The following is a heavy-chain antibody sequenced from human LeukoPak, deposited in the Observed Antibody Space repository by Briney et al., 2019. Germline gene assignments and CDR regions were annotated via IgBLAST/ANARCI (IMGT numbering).Heavy chain of an antibody. CDR3: ARQLRAPARGWFDP. Sequence: ASVKLSCTASGGTFTSYAISWVRQAPGQGLEWMGGIIPIYGTANYAQQFQGRVTITTDESTITAYMELSSLRSEDTAVYYCARQLRAPARGWFDPWGQGTLVTVSS. J-gene: IGHJ5*02. V-gene: IGHV1-69*05. D-gene: IGHD6-6*01. CDR2: IIPIYGTA. CDR1: GGTFTSYA.